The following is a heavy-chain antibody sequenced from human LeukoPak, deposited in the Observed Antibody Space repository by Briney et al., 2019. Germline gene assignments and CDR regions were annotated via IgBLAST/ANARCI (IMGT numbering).Heavy chain of an antibody. CDR2: IYYSGST. CDR3: ARGSKAGIVGATSEFDP. J-gene: IGHJ5*02. CDR1: GGSISSYY. Sequence: SETLSLTCTVSGGSISSYYWSWIRQPPGKGLEWIGYIYYSGSTNYNLSLKSRVTISVDTSKNQFSLKLSSVTAADTAVYYCARGSKAGIVGATSEFDPWGQGTLVTVSS. D-gene: IGHD1-26*01. V-gene: IGHV4-59*08.